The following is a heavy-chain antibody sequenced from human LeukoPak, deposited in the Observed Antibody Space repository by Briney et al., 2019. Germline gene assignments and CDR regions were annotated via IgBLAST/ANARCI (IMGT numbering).Heavy chain of an antibody. CDR3: AKKAYYGSGSYQLDY. CDR2: ISCDGSNK. V-gene: IGHV3-30*18. CDR1: GFTFSSYG. J-gene: IGHJ4*02. D-gene: IGHD3-10*01. Sequence: PGGSLRLSCAASGFTFSSYGMHWVRQAPGKGLEWVAVISCDGSNKYYADSVKGRFTISRDNSKNTLYLQMNSLRAEDTAVYYCAKKAYYGSGSYQLDYWGQGTLVTVSS.